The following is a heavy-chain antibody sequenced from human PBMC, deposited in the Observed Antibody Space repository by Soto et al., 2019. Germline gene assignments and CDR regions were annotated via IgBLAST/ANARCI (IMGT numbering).Heavy chain of an antibody. V-gene: IGHV1-18*01. Sequence: QVQLLQSGGEVTKPGASVKVSCNSSDHTFTYYGINWVRRAPGQGLEWMGWISGYNGNTKYAQKFQDGVTMSADTSTRTAYMQMRTLTSDDTAVYFCAATGGHYSGWDVWGQGATVTVSS. CDR3: AATGGHYSGWDV. CDR2: ISGYNGNT. J-gene: IGHJ6*02. CDR1: DHTFTYYG. D-gene: IGHD2-8*02.